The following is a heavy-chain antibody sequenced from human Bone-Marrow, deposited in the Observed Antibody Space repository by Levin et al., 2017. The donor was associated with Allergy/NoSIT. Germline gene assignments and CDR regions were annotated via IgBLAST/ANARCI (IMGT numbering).Heavy chain of an antibody. CDR2: ISWNSAKI. D-gene: IGHD4-11*01. CDR3: VKDIQTPEAPGMVLQF. Sequence: GGSLRLSCAASGFTFDNYAMHWVRQPPGKGLEWVAGISWNSAKIGYGDSVKGRFTISRDNAKNSLYLQMNSLRAEDTAFYYCVKDIQTPEAPGMVLQFWGQGTLVMVSS. J-gene: IGHJ1*01. V-gene: IGHV3-9*01. CDR1: GFTFDNYA.